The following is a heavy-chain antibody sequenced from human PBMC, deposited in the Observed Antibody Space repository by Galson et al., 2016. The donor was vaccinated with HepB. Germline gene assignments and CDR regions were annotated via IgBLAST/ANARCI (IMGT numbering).Heavy chain of an antibody. Sequence: ETLSLTCTVSGDSISSGRFYWGWIRQPPGQGLEWIGSVYYSGTTYYNPSLKSRLTISIDMSKDQFSLTLTSVTAADTAVYYCARAGLLTKASFDYWGQGARVAVSS. CDR2: VYYSGTT. CDR3: ARAGLLTKASFDY. CDR1: GDSISSGRFY. D-gene: IGHD4-11*01. J-gene: IGHJ4*02. V-gene: IGHV4-39*01.